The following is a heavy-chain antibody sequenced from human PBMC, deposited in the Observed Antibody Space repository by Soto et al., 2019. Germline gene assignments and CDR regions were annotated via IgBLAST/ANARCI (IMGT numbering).Heavy chain of an antibody. D-gene: IGHD2-2*01. CDR3: ARGILPGYRSSTSCQTGVGYYYYYMAV. Sequence: VQLQESGPGLVKPSETLSLTCTVSGGSISSYYWSWIRQPPGKGLEWVGNIHYSGSTNSNPSLKSRVNISVGTSNNRIALEVSSVPAADTAVYYCARGILPGYRSSTSCQTGVGYYYYYMAVWGKGTTVPVSS. CDR2: IHYSGST. J-gene: IGHJ6*03. V-gene: IGHV4-59*01. CDR1: GGSISSYY.